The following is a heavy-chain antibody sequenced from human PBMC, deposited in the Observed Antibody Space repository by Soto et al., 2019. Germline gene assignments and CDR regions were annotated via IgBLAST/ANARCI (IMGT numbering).Heavy chain of an antibody. CDR1: GGSFSGYY. CDR2: INHSGST. CDR3: ARYCSSTSSKPYYYYYGMDV. J-gene: IGHJ6*02. D-gene: IGHD2-2*01. Sequence: SETLSLTCAVYGGSFSGYYWSWIRQPPGKGLEWIGEINHSGSTNYNPSLKSRVTISVDTSKNQFSLKLSSVTAADTAVYYCARYCSSTSSKPYYYYYGMDVWGQGTTVTVSS. V-gene: IGHV4-34*01.